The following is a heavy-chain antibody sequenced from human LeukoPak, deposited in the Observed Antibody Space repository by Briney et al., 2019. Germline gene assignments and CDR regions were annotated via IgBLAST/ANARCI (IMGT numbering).Heavy chain of an antibody. J-gene: IGHJ4*02. D-gene: IGHD4-11*01. CDR1: GFTFSSYS. CDR3: AREPPTVTKTFDY. V-gene: IGHV4-39*07. CDR2: IYYSGST. Sequence: GSLRLSCAASGFTFSSYSMNWVRQAPGKGLEWIGSIYYSGSTYYNPSLKSRVAISVDTSKNQFSLKLSSVTAADTAVYYCAREPPTVTKTFDYWGQGTLVTVSS.